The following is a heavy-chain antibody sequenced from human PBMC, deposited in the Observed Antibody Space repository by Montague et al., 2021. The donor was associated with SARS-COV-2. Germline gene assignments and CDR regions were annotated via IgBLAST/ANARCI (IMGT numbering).Heavy chain of an antibody. D-gene: IGHD6-13*01. CDR2: IYYSGST. CDR3: ARKEMKYSSIWSTGGNWFDP. CDR1: GGSISSSSYY. Sequence: SETLSLTCTVSGGSISSSSYYWGWIRQPPGKGLEWIGSIYYSGSTYYNPSLKSRVTISVDTSKNQFSLKLISVTAADTAVYYCARKEMKYSSIWSTGGNWFDPWGQGTLVTVSS. J-gene: IGHJ5*02. V-gene: IGHV4-39*01.